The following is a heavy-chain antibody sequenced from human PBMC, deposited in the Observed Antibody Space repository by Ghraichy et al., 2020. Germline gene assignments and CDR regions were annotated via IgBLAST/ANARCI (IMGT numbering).Heavy chain of an antibody. Sequence: ASVKVSCEASGYTFTDYSLDWVRQAPGQGLEWMGRINPKSGETDFALKFQGRVTMTRDTSISTAYMELTRLKSDDTAIYYCARSVAASIFSGSYIGQGAKFVTYGLDHWGQGALVTVSS. CDR1: GYTFTDYS. CDR2: INPKSGET. D-gene: IGHD3-9*01. CDR3: ARSVAASIFSGSYIGQGAKFVTYGLDH. J-gene: IGHJ4*02. V-gene: IGHV1-2*06.